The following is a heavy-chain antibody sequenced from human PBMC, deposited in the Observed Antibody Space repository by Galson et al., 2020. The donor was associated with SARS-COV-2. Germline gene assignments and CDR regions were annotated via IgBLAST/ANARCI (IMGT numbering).Heavy chain of an antibody. Sequence: SGPTLVKPTQTLTLTCTFFGFSLSTSGMCVSWIRQPPGKALEWLALIDWDEDKYYTTSLKTRLTISKDTSKNQVVLTMTNMDPVDTATYYCARIRVEMATISYYYYYGMDVWVQGPRSPSP. CDR1: GFSLSTSGMC. V-gene: IGHV2-70*01. CDR2: IDWDEDK. CDR3: ARIRVEMATISYYYYYGMDV. J-gene: IGHJ6*02. D-gene: IGHD5-12*01.